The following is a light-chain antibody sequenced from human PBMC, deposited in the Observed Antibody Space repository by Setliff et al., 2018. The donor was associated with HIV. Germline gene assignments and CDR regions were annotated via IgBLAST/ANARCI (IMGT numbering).Light chain of an antibody. CDR1: NSDVGGYHY. Sequence: QSALTQPASVSGSPGQSITISCTGTNSDVGGYHYVSWYQQHPGKAPKLMIYEVSNQPSGVSNRFSGSKSGNTASLTISGLQAEDEADYYCSSYTTTTIVVFGGGTKATVL. CDR3: SSYTTTTIVV. CDR2: EVS. V-gene: IGLV2-14*01. J-gene: IGLJ2*01.